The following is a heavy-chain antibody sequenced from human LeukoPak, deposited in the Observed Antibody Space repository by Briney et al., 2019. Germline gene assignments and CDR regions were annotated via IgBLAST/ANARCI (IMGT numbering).Heavy chain of an antibody. Sequence: ASVKVSCKASGYTFTSYGISWVRQAPGQGLEWVGWISAYNGNTNYAQKLQGRVTMTTDTSTSTAYMELRSLRSDDTAVYYCARSAPMVRGVIIKNAWFDPWGQGTLVTVSS. J-gene: IGHJ5*02. D-gene: IGHD3-10*01. V-gene: IGHV1-18*01. CDR2: ISAYNGNT. CDR3: ARSAPMVRGVIIKNAWFDP. CDR1: GYTFTSYG.